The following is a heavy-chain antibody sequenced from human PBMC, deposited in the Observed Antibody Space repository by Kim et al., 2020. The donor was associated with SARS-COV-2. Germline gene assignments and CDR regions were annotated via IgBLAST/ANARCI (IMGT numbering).Heavy chain of an antibody. CDR3: ARHCSSTSCYYGMDV. Sequence: PSLKKRVTLSVDTSKNQFSLRLGSVTAADTAVYYCARHCSSTSCYYGMDVWGQGTTVTVSS. J-gene: IGHJ6*02. D-gene: IGHD2-2*01. V-gene: IGHV4-59*08.